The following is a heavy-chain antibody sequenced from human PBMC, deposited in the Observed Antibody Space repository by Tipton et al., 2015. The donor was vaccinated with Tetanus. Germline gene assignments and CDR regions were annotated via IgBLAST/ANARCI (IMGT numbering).Heavy chain of an antibody. Sequence: SLRLSCAASGFTFSSYWTSWVRQAPGKGLEWVANIKQDGSEKYYVDSVKGRFTISRDNAKNSLYLQMNSLRAEDTAVYYCAREDPIAVAGKTYYYMDVWGKGTTVTVSS. J-gene: IGHJ6*03. V-gene: IGHV3-7*01. CDR2: IKQDGSEK. CDR1: GFTFSSYW. D-gene: IGHD6-19*01. CDR3: AREDPIAVAGKTYYYMDV.